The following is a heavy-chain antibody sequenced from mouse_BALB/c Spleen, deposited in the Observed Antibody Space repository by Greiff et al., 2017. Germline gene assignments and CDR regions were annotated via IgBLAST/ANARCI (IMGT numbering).Heavy chain of an antibody. Sequence: QVQLKESGPGLVAPSQSLSITCTVSGFSLTGYGVNWVRQPPGKGLEWLGMIWGDGSTDYNSALKSRLSISKDNSKSQVFLKMNSLQTDDTARYYGARETLPYAMDYWGQGTSVTVSS. V-gene: IGHV2-6-7*01. D-gene: IGHD2-10*01. CDR2: IWGDGST. CDR1: GFSLTGYG. J-gene: IGHJ4*01. CDR3: ARETLPYAMDY.